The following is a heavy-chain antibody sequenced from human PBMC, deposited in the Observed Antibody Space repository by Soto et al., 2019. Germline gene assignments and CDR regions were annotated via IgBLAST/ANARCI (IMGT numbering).Heavy chain of an antibody. D-gene: IGHD3-16*01. CDR1: GVTFSSYG. V-gene: IGHV3-30*18. CDR2: ISYDGSNK. Sequence: QVQLVESGGGVVQPGRSLRLSCAASGVTFSSYGMHWVRQAPGKGLEWVADISYDGSNKYYADSVKGRLTISRANSKTTLYLQMNSLRAEGTAVFYCAKDRTPFWWIDVFYAMDVWGQGTTVTVSS. J-gene: IGHJ6*02. CDR3: AKDRTPFWWIDVFYAMDV.